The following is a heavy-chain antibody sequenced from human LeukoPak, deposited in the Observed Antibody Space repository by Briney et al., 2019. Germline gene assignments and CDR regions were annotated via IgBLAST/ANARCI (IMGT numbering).Heavy chain of an antibody. D-gene: IGHD6-19*01. Sequence: ASVKVSCKASGYTFTSYDINWGRQATGRGLEWMGWMNPNSGNTGYAQKFQGRVTMTRNTSISTAYMELSSLRSEDTAVYYCARGGRGSSGWYSDYYYMDVWGKGTTVTVSS. CDR3: ARGGRGSSGWYSDYYYMDV. CDR2: MNPNSGNT. J-gene: IGHJ6*03. CDR1: GYTFTSYD. V-gene: IGHV1-8*01.